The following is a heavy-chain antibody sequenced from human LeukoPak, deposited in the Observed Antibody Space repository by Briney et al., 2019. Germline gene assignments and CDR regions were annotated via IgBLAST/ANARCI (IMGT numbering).Heavy chain of an antibody. J-gene: IGHJ3*01. CDR1: GFTFSSYN. CDR2: ISSGSSYI. CDR3: ARYRGNAFDV. V-gene: IGHV3-21*01. D-gene: IGHD5-12*01. Sequence: PGGSLRLSCAASGFTFSSYNMNWVRQAPGKGLEWVSSISSGSSYIYYADSVKGRFTISRDNAKNSLYLQMNSLRAEDTALYYCARYRGNAFDVWGQGTMVTVSS.